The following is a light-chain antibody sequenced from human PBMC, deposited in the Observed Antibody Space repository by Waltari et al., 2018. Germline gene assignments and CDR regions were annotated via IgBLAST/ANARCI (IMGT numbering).Light chain of an antibody. Sequence: EIVLTQSPGTLSLSPGESATLSCSASQSVSSNYLGWYQQKPGQAPRLLIYGASNRATGFPDRFSGSGSVTAFTLTISRLEPEDFAVYYCQQYGSSPPKYTFGQGTKLEI. V-gene: IGKV3-20*01. CDR2: GAS. CDR3: QQYGSSPPKYT. CDR1: QSVSSNY. J-gene: IGKJ2*01.